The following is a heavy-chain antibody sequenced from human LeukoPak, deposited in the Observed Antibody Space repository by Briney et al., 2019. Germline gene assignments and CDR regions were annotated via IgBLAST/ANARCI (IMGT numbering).Heavy chain of an antibody. J-gene: IGHJ3*02. CDR3: AKGLRGVVVTGAFGI. Sequence: PGRSLRLSCAASGFTFDDYAMHWVRQAPGKGLEWVSGISWNSGSIGYADSVKGRFTISRDNAKNSLYLQMNSLRAEDMALYYCAKGLRGVVVTGAFGIWGQGTMVTVSS. CDR1: GFTFDDYA. CDR2: ISWNSGSI. V-gene: IGHV3-9*03. D-gene: IGHD2-21*02.